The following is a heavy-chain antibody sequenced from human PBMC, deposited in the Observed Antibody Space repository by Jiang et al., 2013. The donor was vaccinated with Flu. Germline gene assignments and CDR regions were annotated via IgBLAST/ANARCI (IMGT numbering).Heavy chain of an antibody. CDR1: GYTFTGYY. CDR3: ARAYSSSWFSTYYYYGLDV. V-gene: IGHV1-2*04. CDR2: INPNSGGT. J-gene: IGHJ6*02. D-gene: IGHD6-13*01. Sequence: GYTFTGYYMHWVRQAPGQGLEWMGWINPNSGGTNFAQKFQGWVTVTWDTSISTAYMELSRLKSDDTTVYYCARAYSSSWFSTYYYYGLDVWGQGTTVTVSS.